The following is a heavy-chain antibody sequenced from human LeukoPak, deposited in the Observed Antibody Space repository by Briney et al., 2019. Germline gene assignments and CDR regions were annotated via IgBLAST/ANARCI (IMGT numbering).Heavy chain of an antibody. J-gene: IGHJ4*02. CDR2: IYYSGST. D-gene: IGHD3-3*01. CDR3: ARGGGRFLEWLYLDY. Sequence: PSETLSLTCTVSGGSISSGDYYWSWIRQPPGKGLEWIGYIYYSGSTYYNPSLKSRVTISVDTSKNQFSLNLSSVTAADTAVYYCARGGGRFLEWLYLDYWGQGTLVTVSS. V-gene: IGHV4-30-4*08. CDR1: GGSISSGDYY.